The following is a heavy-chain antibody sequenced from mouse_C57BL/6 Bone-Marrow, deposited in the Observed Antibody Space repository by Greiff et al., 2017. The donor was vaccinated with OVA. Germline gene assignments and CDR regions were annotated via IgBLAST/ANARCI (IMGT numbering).Heavy chain of an antibody. V-gene: IGHV5-4*01. CDR3: ARGGYYRYAMDY. Sequence: VQLKESGGGLVKPGGSLKLSCAASGFTFSSYAMSWVRQTPEKRLEWVATISDGGSYTYYPDNVKGRFTISRDNAKNNLYLQMSHLKSEDTAMYYCARGGYYRYAMDYWGQGTSVTVSS. CDR2: ISDGGSYT. CDR1: GFTFSSYA. D-gene: IGHD2-1*01. J-gene: IGHJ4*01.